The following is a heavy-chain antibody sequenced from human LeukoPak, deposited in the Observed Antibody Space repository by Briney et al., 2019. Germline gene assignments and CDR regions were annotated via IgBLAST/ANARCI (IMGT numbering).Heavy chain of an antibody. CDR1: GFTFSSYG. Sequence: GGSLRLSCAASGFTFSSYGMHWVRQAPGKGLEWVAFIRYDGSNKYYADSVKGRFTISRDNSKNTLYLQMNSLRAEDTAVYYCAKPGSQLLQAPFDYWGQGTLVTVSS. CDR3: AKPGSQLLQAPFDY. CDR2: IRYDGSNK. D-gene: IGHD2-2*01. J-gene: IGHJ4*02. V-gene: IGHV3-30*02.